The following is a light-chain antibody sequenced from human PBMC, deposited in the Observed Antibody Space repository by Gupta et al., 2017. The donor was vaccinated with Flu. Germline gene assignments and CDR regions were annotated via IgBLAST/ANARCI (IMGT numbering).Light chain of an antibody. J-gene: IGKJ2*01. V-gene: IGKV4-1*01. Sequence: EWATRECKSSQIVLTVSNNKNYLTWYQQKPGQPPKLLIYWASTREDGVPDRFSGSGSGTDFTLSISSLEAEDLAVYYCQQYCNISYTFGQGTKV. CDR1: QIVLTVSNNKNY. CDR2: WAS. CDR3: QQYCNISYT.